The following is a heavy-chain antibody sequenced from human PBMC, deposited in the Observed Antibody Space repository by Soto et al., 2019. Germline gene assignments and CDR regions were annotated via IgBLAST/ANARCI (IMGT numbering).Heavy chain of an antibody. CDR2: ISGSGGST. J-gene: IGHJ4*02. D-gene: IGHD1-1*01. CDR3: ARAPTPTRQFDY. V-gene: IGHV3-23*01. CDR1: GFTFSSYA. Sequence: GGSLRLSCAASGFTFSSYAMSWVRQAPGKGLEWVSAISGSGGSTYYADSVKGRFTISRDNAKNSLYLQMNSLSAADTAVYYCARAPTPTRQFDYWGQGTLVTVSS.